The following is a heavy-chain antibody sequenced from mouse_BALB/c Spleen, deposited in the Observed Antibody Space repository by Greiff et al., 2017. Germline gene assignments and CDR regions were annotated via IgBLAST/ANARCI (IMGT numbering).Heavy chain of an antibody. D-gene: IGHD1-1*02. CDR2: ISNLAYSI. V-gene: IGHV5-15*02. CDR1: GFTFSDYG. J-gene: IGHJ4*01. CDR3: ARGGYGRRAMDY. Sequence: EVHLVESGGGLVQPGGSRKLSCAASGFTFSDYGMAWVRQAPGKGPEWVAFISNLAYSIYYADTVTGRFTISRENAKNTLYLEMSSLRSEDTAMYYGARGGYGRRAMDYWGQGTAVTVSS.